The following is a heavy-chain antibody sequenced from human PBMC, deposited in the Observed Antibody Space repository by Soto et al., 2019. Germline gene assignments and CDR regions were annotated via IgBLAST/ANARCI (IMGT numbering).Heavy chain of an antibody. V-gene: IGHV4-31*03. CDR2: IYHSGTT. D-gene: IGHD2-2*01. CDR1: GGSISSGGYY. Sequence: SETLSLTCTVSGGSISSGGYYWSWIRQHPGKGLEWIGYIYHSGTTYYNPSLKSRVTISVDTSKNQFSLKLTSVTAADTAVYYCARARGNQLLGWFDPWGQGTLVTVSS. J-gene: IGHJ5*02. CDR3: ARARGNQLLGWFDP.